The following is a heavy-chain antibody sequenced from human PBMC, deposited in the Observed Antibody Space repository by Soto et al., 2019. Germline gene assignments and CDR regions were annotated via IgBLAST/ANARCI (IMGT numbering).Heavy chain of an antibody. CDR3: TTAQLRTSPWLF. J-gene: IGHJ4*02. V-gene: IGHV3-53*03. CDR1: GFIVTDTY. Sequence: GGSLRLSCEASGFIVTDTYMTWVRQPPGKGLEWVSVIYGSGSTYYAAPVKGRFTISRDDSNQTLYLQMNSLETEDTAVYYCTTAQLRTSPWLFWGQGTLVTVSS. CDR2: IYGSGST. D-gene: IGHD2-21*01.